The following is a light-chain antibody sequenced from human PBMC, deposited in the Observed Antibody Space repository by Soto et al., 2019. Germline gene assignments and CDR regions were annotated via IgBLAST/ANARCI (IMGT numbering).Light chain of an antibody. CDR3: QQFNSALGIT. Sequence: DIQMTQSPSTLSASVGDRVTITCRASQSISSWLAWYQQKPGKAPKLLIYKASSLDSGVPSRFSGSGSGTEFTLTISSLQPDDFATYYCQQFNSALGITFGQGTRLEIK. J-gene: IGKJ5*01. CDR2: KAS. CDR1: QSISSW. V-gene: IGKV1-5*03.